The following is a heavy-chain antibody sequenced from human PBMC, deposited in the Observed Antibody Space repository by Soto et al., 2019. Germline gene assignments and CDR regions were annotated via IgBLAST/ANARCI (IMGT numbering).Heavy chain of an antibody. CDR1: GYTFTSYY. D-gene: IGHD3-9*01. Sequence: ASVKVSCKASGYTFTSYYMHWVRQAPGQGLEWMGIINPSGGSTSYAQKFQGRVTMTRDTSTSTVYMELSSLRSEDTAVYYCARDAPRFLTGPANWFDPWGQGTLVTVSS. J-gene: IGHJ5*02. CDR2: INPSGGST. CDR3: ARDAPRFLTGPANWFDP. V-gene: IGHV1-46*03.